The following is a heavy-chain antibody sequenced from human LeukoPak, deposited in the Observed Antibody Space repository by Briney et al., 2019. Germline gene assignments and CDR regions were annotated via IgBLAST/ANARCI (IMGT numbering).Heavy chain of an antibody. Sequence: GGSLRLSCVASRFTFIDYGMHWVRQAPGKGLEWVAFIRDDGTDKYYADSMKGRFTISRDNSKTTLYLQRNSLRPEDTAVYYCATLVGASVDYVDYWGQGTLVTVSP. CDR3: ATLVGASVDYVDY. CDR1: RFTFIDYG. V-gene: IGHV3-30*02. D-gene: IGHD1-26*01. CDR2: IRDDGTDK. J-gene: IGHJ4*02.